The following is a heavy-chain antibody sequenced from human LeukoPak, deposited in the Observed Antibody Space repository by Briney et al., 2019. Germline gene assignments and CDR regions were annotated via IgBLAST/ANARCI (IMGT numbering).Heavy chain of an antibody. CDR2: INQDGSEE. Sequence: GGSLRLSCAASGFTFRTYWMSWIRQAPGKEPEWVADINQDGSEEYYLQSVRGRFTVSRDNAQNAVFLQMTNLRADDTAVYYCARWKLELQRNAFDFWGQGTVVTVSS. V-gene: IGHV3-7*01. D-gene: IGHD1-26*01. J-gene: IGHJ3*01. CDR1: GFTFRTYW. CDR3: ARWKLELQRNAFDF.